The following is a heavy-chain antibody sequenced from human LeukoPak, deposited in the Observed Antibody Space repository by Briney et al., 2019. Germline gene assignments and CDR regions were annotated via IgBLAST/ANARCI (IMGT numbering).Heavy chain of an antibody. CDR2: MNPNSGNT. D-gene: IGHD2-2*01. Sequence: GASVKVSCKASGYTFTSYDINWVRQAPGQGLEWMGWMNPNSGNTGYAQKFQGRVTITRNTSISTAYMELSRLRSEDTAVYYCARGGRIVVVPAAMQDYYYYYMDVWGKGTTVTVSS. CDR1: GYTFTSYD. V-gene: IGHV1-8*03. J-gene: IGHJ6*03. CDR3: ARGGRIVVVPAAMQDYYYYYMDV.